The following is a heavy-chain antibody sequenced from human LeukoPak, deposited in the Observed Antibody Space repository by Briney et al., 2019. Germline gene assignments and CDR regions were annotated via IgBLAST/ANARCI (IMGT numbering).Heavy chain of an antibody. CDR1: GFTFSSYA. J-gene: IGHJ5*02. CDR3: ARGGVFWSGYYSNWFDP. Sequence: PGESLRLSCAASGFTFSSYAMHWVRQAPGKGLEWVAVISYDGSNKYYADSVKGRFTISRDNSKNTLYLQMNSLRAEDTAVYYCARGGVFWSGYYSNWFDPWGQGTLVTVSS. D-gene: IGHD3-3*01. CDR2: ISYDGSNK. V-gene: IGHV3-30-3*01.